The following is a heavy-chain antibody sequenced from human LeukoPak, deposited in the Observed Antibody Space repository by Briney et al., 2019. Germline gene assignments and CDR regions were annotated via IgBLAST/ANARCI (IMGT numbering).Heavy chain of an antibody. J-gene: IGHJ5*02. CDR1: GYTFTSYG. CDR2: ISAYNGNT. V-gene: IGHV1-18*01. D-gene: IGHD1-26*01. CDR3: ARDQGGGQNYNWFDP. Sequence: GASVKISCKASGYTFTSYGISWVRQAPGQGLEWMGWISAYNGNTNYAQKPQGRVTMTTDTSTSTAYMELRSLRSDDTAVYYCARDQGGGQNYNWFDPWGQGTLVTVSS.